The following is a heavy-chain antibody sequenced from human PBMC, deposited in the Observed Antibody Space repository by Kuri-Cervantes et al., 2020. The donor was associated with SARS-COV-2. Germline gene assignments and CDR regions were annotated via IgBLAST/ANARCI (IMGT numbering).Heavy chain of an antibody. CDR3: ARAAAVTTYYYYYMDV. V-gene: IGHV6-1*01. CDR1: GDSVSSNSAA. Sequence: SQTLSLTCAISGDSVSSNSAAWNWIRQSPSRGLEWLGRTYYRSKWYNDYAVSVKSRITINPDTSKNQFSLQLNSVTPEDTAVYYCARAAAVTTYYYYYMDVWGKGTTVTVSS. CDR2: TYYRSKWYN. J-gene: IGHJ6*03. D-gene: IGHD4-11*01.